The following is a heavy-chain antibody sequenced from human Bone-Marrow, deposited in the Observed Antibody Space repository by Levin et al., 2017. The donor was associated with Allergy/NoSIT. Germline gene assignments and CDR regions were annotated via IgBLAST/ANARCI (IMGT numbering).Heavy chain of an antibody. Sequence: ASVKVSCKASGYTFTSYAMHWVRQAPGQRLEWMGWINAGNGNTKYSQKFQGRVTITRDTSASTAYMELSSLRSEDTAVYYCARDRVAAAGTGWFDPWGQGTLVTVSS. V-gene: IGHV1-3*01. CDR2: INAGNGNT. CDR1: GYTFTSYA. J-gene: IGHJ5*02. CDR3: ARDRVAAAGTGWFDP. D-gene: IGHD6-13*01.